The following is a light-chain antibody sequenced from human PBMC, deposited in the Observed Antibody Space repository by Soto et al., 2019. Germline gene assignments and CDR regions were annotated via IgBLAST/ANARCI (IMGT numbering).Light chain of an antibody. Sequence: DVVMTQSPDSLAVSLGERATINCKSSQNILYSSNNRNYLAWYQQKPGQSPKLLIYWASTRESGVPDRFSGSGSGTDFTLTISSLQAEDVAVYYCQQYYSSPPTFCQGTKVEIK. CDR1: QNILYSSNNRNY. CDR2: WAS. CDR3: QQYYSSPPT. V-gene: IGKV4-1*01. J-gene: IGKJ1*01.